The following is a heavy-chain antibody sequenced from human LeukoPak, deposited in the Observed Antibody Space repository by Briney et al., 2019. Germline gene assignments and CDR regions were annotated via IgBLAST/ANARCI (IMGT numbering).Heavy chain of an antibody. Sequence: GASVKVSCKASGYTFTSYAMHWVRQAPGQRLEWMGWINAGNGNTKYSQKFQGRVTITRDTSASTAYMELSSLRSEDTAVYYCARVGAGVNPITTYYYGMDVWGQGTTVTVSS. CDR3: ARVGAGVNPITTYYYGMDV. D-gene: IGHD3-22*01. CDR1: GYTFTSYA. CDR2: INAGNGNT. V-gene: IGHV1-3*01. J-gene: IGHJ6*02.